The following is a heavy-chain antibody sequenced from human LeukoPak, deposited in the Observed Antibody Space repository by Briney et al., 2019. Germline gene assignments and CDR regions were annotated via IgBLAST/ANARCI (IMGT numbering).Heavy chain of an antibody. CDR3: ARDAQRGFDYSNSLQY. Sequence: PGGSLRLSCAASGFIFSHYALHWVRQAPGKGLEWVAVIWSDGTNRYYGDSVKGRFSISRDDSRKRVFLQMNNLRADDTAVYYCARDAQRGFDYSNSLQYWGQGALVTVSS. CDR2: IWSDGTNR. V-gene: IGHV3-33*01. J-gene: IGHJ4*02. D-gene: IGHD4-11*01. CDR1: GFIFSHYA.